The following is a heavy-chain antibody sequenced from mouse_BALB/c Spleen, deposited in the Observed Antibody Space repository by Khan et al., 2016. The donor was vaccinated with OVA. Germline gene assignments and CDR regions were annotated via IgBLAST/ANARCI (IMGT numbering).Heavy chain of an antibody. D-gene: IGHD2-12*01. J-gene: IGHJ3*01. CDR2: IYPGNNDT. Sequence: IQLVQSGTVLARPGASVKMSCKASGYIFTSYLIHWVKQRPGQGLEWIGDIYPGNNDTTYNQKFKDKVKLTATTSASTAYMELSSLTNEDSAVYYCTRGGYSSFAYWGQGTLVTVSA. CDR3: TRGGYSSFAY. CDR1: GYIFTSYL. V-gene: IGHV1-5*01.